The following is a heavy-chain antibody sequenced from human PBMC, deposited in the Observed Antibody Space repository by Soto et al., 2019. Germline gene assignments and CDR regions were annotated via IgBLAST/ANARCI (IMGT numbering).Heavy chain of an antibody. CDR1: GFTFSSYA. V-gene: IGHV3-23*01. Sequence: PGGSLRLSCAASGFTFSSYAMSWVRQAPGKGLEWVSAISGSGGSTYYADSVKGRFTISRDNSKNTLYLQMNSLRAEDTAVYYCAKFPGHYYYYYMDVWGKGTTVTVSS. CDR2: ISGSGGST. J-gene: IGHJ6*03. CDR3: AKFPGHYYYYYMDV.